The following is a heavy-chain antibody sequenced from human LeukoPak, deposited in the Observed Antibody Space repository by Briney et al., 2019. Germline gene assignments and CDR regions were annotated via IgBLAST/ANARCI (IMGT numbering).Heavy chain of an antibody. D-gene: IGHD3-3*01. CDR2: ISGSGHDI. V-gene: IGHV3-11*04. CDR1: GFTFSDSY. Sequence: GGSLRLSCAASGFTFSDSYMTWVRQAPGKGVEWVAYISGSGHDINYSESAKGRFTISRDNAKNSLYLQMSSLRVEDTAVYYCRRGHYDGHDWGQGTLVTVSS. CDR3: RRGHYDGHD. J-gene: IGHJ4*02.